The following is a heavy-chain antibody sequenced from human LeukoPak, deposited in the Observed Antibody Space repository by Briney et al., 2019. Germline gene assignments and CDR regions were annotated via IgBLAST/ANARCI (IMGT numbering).Heavy chain of an antibody. J-gene: IGHJ4*02. CDR1: GFSFGTYG. CDR3: AKRVDYSSSSGGYFDY. CDR2: ISDSGGST. Sequence: GGSLRLSCAASGFSFGTYGMSWVRQAPGKGLEWVSAISDSGGSTFYADSVKGRFTISRDNSKNTLYLQMKSLRAEDTAVYYCAKRVDYSSSSGGYFDYWGQGTLVTVSS. D-gene: IGHD6-6*01. V-gene: IGHV3-23*01.